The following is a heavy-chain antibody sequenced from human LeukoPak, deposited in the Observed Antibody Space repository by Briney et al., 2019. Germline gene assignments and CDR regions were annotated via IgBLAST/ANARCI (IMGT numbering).Heavy chain of an antibody. Sequence: SETLSLTCTVSGGSISSSSYYWGWIRQPPGKGLEWIGSIYYSGSTYYNPSLKSRVTISVDTSKNQFSLKLSSVTAADTAVYYCARDQGYYGPSGYYYGMDVWGQGTTVTVSS. CDR1: GGSISSSSYY. D-gene: IGHD3-10*01. V-gene: IGHV4-39*07. J-gene: IGHJ6*02. CDR3: ARDQGYYGPSGYYYGMDV. CDR2: IYYSGST.